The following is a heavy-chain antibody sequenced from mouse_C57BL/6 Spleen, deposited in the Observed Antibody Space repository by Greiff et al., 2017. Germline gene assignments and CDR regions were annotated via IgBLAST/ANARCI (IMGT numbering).Heavy chain of an antibody. CDR2: IDPETGGT. V-gene: IGHV1-15*01. Sequence: QVHVKQSGAELVRPGASVTLSCKASGYTFTDYEMHWVKQTPVHGLEWIGAIDPETGGTAYNQKFKGKAILTADKSSSTAYMELRSLTSEDSAVYDCTAYYYGSSSFAYWGQGTLVTVSA. J-gene: IGHJ3*01. CDR1: GYTFTDYE. D-gene: IGHD1-1*01. CDR3: TAYYYGSSSFAY.